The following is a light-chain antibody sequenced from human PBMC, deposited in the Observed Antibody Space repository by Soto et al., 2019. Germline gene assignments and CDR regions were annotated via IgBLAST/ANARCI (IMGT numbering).Light chain of an antibody. V-gene: IGKV1-13*02. J-gene: IGKJ5*01. CDR2: DAS. Sequence: AIQLTQSPSSLSASVGDRVTITCQASQGISSALAWYQQKPGKAPKLLIYDASSLESGVPSRFSGSGSGTDFTLNISSLQPEDFATYYCQQFNSYPLITFGQGTRLEIK. CDR1: QGISSA. CDR3: QQFNSYPLIT.